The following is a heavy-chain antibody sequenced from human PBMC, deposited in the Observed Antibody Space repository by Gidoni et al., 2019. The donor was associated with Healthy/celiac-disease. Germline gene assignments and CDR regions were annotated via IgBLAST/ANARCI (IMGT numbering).Heavy chain of an antibody. CDR1: GFTFSSYS. V-gene: IGHV3-21*01. Sequence: EVPLVESGGGLVKPGGSLRLSCAASGFTFSSYSMNWVRQAPGKGLEWVSSISSSSSYIYYADSVKGRFTISRDNAKNSLYLQMNSLRAEDTAVYYCARESYDILGFLHTSALGWGQGTLVTVSS. CDR2: ISSSSSYI. CDR3: ARESYDILGFLHTSALG. J-gene: IGHJ4*02. D-gene: IGHD3-9*01.